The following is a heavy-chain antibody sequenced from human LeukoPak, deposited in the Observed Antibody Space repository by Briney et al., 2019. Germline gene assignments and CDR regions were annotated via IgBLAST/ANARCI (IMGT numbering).Heavy chain of an antibody. J-gene: IGHJ4*02. CDR2: IYYSGST. CDR3: ARIPVLLWFGELSPYFDY. Sequence: SETLSLTCTVSGGSISSYYWSWIRQPPGKGLEWIGYIYYSGSTNYNPSLKSRVTISVDTSKNQFSLKLSSVTAADTAVYYCARIPVLLWFGELSPYFDYWGQGTLVTVSS. D-gene: IGHD3-10*01. V-gene: IGHV4-59*08. CDR1: GGSISSYY.